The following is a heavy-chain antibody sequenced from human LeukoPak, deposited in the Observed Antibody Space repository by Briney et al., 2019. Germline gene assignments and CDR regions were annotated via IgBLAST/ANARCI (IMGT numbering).Heavy chain of an antibody. CDR2: IYHSGST. V-gene: IGHV4-30-2*01. CDR3: ARGGRYFDWLFQNRLDFDY. Sequence: SETLSLTCAVSGGSISSGGYSWSWIRQPPGKGLEWIGYIYHSGSTYYNPSLKSRVTISVDRSKNQFSLKLSSVTAADTAVYYCARGGRYFDWLFQNRLDFDYWGQGTLVTVSS. D-gene: IGHD3-9*01. CDR1: GGSISSGGYS. J-gene: IGHJ4*02.